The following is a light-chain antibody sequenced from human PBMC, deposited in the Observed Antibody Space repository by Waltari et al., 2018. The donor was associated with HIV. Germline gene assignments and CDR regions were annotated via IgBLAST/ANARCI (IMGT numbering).Light chain of an antibody. CDR1: QSVLYSSNNKNY. CDR3: QQYYSTPT. CDR2: WAS. Sequence: MTQSPDSLVVSLGERATINCKSSQSVLYSSNNKNYLAWYQQKPGQPPKLLIYWASTRESGVPDRFSGSGSGTDFTLTISSLQAEDVAVYYCQQYYSTPTFGQGP. J-gene: IGKJ1*01. V-gene: IGKV4-1*01.